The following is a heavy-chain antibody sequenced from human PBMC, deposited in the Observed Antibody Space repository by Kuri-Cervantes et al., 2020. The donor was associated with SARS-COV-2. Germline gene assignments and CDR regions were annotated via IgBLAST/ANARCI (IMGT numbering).Heavy chain of an antibody. CDR2: ISYDGSNK. D-gene: IGHD1-26*01. J-gene: IGHJ6*02. CDR3: ARGGYSGSLRGYYYYGMDV. V-gene: IGHV3-30-3*01. CDR1: GFSFSIYA. Sequence: GESLKISCVASGFSFSIYAMHWVRQAPGKGLEWVAVISYDGSNKYYADSVKGRFTISRDNSKNTLYLQMNSLRAEDTAVYYCARGGYSGSLRGYYYYGMDVWGQGTTVTVSS.